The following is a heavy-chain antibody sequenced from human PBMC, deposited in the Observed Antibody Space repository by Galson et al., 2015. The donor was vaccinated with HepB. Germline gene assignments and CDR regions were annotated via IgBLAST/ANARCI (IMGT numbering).Heavy chain of an antibody. D-gene: IGHD1-7*01. Sequence: SVKVSCKASGYDFNKYGLSWVRQAPGQGLVWMGWVSGYDGSANYAPKFQGRVTMTTEASTGTAFMEMRSLRSDDTAVYYCARDSRLELQLNNYYSYGMDVWGQGTAV. J-gene: IGHJ6*02. V-gene: IGHV1-18*01. CDR3: ARDSRLELQLNNYYSYGMDV. CDR1: GYDFNKYG. CDR2: VSGYDGSA.